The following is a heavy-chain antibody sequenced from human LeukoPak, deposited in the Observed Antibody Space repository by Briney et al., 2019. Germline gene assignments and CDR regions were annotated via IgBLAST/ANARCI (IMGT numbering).Heavy chain of an antibody. Sequence: ASVKVSCKASGYTFTGYYMHWVRQALGQGLEWMGWINPNSGGTNYAQKFQGRVTMTRDTSISTAYMELSRLRSDDTAVYYCARDSDAAYNWNYSPSGYWGQGTLVSVSS. J-gene: IGHJ4*02. CDR1: GYTFTGYY. CDR3: ARDSDAAYNWNYSPSGY. V-gene: IGHV1-2*02. D-gene: IGHD1-7*01. CDR2: INPNSGGT.